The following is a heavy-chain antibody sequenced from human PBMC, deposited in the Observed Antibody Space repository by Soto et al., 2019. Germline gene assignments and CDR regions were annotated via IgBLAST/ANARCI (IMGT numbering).Heavy chain of an antibody. CDR2: TSYDGSNN. J-gene: IGHJ4*02. V-gene: IGHV3-33*05. CDR1: GFTFRSYV. D-gene: IGHD3-16*01. Sequence: QVQLVESGGGVVQPGTSLRLSCVGSGFTFRSYVIHWVRQAPGKGLEWVALTSYDGSNNFYGDSVKGRFTISRDNSRNTVELRMDGLGLEAAALYYCAGWGRTGGLDVWGQGTLVSVSS. CDR3: AGWGRTGGLDV.